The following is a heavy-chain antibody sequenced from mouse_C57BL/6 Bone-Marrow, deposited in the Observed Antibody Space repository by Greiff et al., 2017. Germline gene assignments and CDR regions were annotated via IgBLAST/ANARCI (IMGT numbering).Heavy chain of an antibody. J-gene: IGHJ3*01. Sequence: VQLQQSGAELVRPGASVTLSCKASGYTFTDYEMHWVKQTPVHGLEWIGAIDPETGGTAYNQKFKGKAILTADKSSSTAYMELRSLTSEDSAVYYCTRRPFYGSSPAWFAYGGQGTLVTVSA. V-gene: IGHV1-15*01. CDR2: IDPETGGT. CDR3: TRRPFYGSSPAWFAY. CDR1: GYTFTDYE. D-gene: IGHD1-1*01.